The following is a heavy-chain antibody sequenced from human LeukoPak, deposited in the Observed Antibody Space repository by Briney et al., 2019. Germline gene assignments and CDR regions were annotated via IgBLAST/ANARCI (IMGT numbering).Heavy chain of an antibody. V-gene: IGHV4-31*03. CDR2: IYYSGST. CDR3: ARGSPNYFDY. J-gene: IGHJ4*02. Sequence: SQTLSLTCTVSGGSISSGGYYWSWIRQHPGKGLEWIGYIYYSGSTYYNPSLKSRVTISVDTSKNQFSLKLSSVTAADTAVHYCARGSPNYFDYWGQGTLVTVSS. CDR1: GGSISSGGYY.